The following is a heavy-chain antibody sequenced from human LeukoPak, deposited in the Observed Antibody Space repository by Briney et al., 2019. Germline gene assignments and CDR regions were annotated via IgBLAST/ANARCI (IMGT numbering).Heavy chain of an antibody. D-gene: IGHD1-26*01. V-gene: IGHV4-59*08. Sequence: SETLSLTCTVSSGSISTFYWSWIRQPPGKGWEWIGYVYQSGTTSYNPSLKRRVTISADTSKNQFSLRVTSVTAADTAVYYCARHGGSLGYFDNWGQGTLVTVSS. CDR3: ARHGGSLGYFDN. CDR2: VYQSGTT. CDR1: SGSISTFY. J-gene: IGHJ4*02.